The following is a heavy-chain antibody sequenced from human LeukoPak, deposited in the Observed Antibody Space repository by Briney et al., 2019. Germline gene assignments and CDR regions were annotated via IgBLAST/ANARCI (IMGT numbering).Heavy chain of an antibody. V-gene: IGHV4-59*11. Sequence: SETLSLTCTVSGGSISSHYWSWIRQPPGKGLEWIGYIYYSGSTNYNPSLKSRVTISVDTSKNQFSLKLSSVTAADTAVYYCARADTVWSGYYLDWFDPWGQGTLVTVSS. J-gene: IGHJ5*02. CDR3: ARADTVWSGYYLDWFDP. CDR2: IYYSGST. D-gene: IGHD3-3*01. CDR1: GGSISSHY.